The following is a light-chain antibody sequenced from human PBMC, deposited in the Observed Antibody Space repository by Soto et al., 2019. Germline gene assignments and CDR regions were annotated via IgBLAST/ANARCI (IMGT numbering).Light chain of an antibody. CDR3: QQYNDWPRT. J-gene: IGKJ1*01. Sequence: EIVMTQSPATLSVSPGERATLSCRASQSVGTYLAWYQRKPGQAPRLLIYGASTRAAGISPRFSGGGSGTEFTLTISSLQSEDCAVYYCQQYNDWPRTFGQGTKVGIK. V-gene: IGKV3-15*01. CDR1: QSVGTY. CDR2: GAS.